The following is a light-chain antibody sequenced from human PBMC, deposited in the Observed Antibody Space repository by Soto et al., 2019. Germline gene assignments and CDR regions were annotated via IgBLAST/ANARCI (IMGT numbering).Light chain of an antibody. CDR2: EVN. CDR1: SSDLGDYDY. Sequence: QSALTQPPSASGSPGQSVTISCTGTSSDLGDYDYVSWYQQHPGKAPKLLIYEVNARPSGVPDRFSGSKSGNTASLTVTGLQTEDEADYYCSSYAGSNNLIFGGGTKLTVL. V-gene: IGLV2-8*01. CDR3: SSYAGSNNLI. J-gene: IGLJ2*01.